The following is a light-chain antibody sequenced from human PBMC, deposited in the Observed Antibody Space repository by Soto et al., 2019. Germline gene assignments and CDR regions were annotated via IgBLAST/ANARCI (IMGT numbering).Light chain of an antibody. CDR2: AAS. Sequence: DIQMTQSPSSLSASVGDRVTIXXRASQSISSYLNWYQQKPGKAPKXVIYAASTLQSGVPSRFSGSGAGTDFTLTISCLQSEDFATYYCQQYYSYPLTFGGGTKVDIK. CDR3: QQYYSYPLT. V-gene: IGKV1-39*01. J-gene: IGKJ4*01. CDR1: QSISSY.